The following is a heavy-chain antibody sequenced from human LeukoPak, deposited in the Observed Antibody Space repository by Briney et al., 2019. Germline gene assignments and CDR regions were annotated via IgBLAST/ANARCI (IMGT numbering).Heavy chain of an antibody. Sequence: GGSRRLSCAASGFTFSSYAMSWVRQAPGKGLEWVSAISGSGGSTYYADSVKDRFTISRDNSKNTLYLQMNSLRAEDTAVYYCAKRGFGELLGYYYYYMDVWGKGTTVTVSS. CDR3: AKRGFGELLGYYYYYMDV. D-gene: IGHD3-10*01. CDR1: GFTFSSYA. CDR2: ISGSGGST. V-gene: IGHV3-23*01. J-gene: IGHJ6*03.